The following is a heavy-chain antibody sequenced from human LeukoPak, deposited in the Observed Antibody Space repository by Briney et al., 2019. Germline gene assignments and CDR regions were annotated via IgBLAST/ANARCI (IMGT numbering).Heavy chain of an antibody. CDR1: GFTFSSYA. J-gene: IGHJ4*02. V-gene: IGHV3-23*01. Sequence: GGSLRLSCAASGFTFSSYAMSWVRQAPGKGLEWVSAISGSGGSTYYADSVKGRFTISRDNSKNTLYLQMNSLRAEDTAVYYCARDSVEMATITPFDYWGQGTLVTVSS. CDR3: ARDSVEMATITPFDY. CDR2: ISGSGGST. D-gene: IGHD5-24*01.